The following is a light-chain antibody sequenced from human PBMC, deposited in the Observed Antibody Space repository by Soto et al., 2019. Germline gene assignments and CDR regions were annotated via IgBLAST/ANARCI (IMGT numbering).Light chain of an antibody. Sequence: QSALTQPASVSGSPGQSITISCTGTSSDIGSYNLVSWYQQHPGKAPKLLIYEVTKRPSDISNRFSGSKFGITASLTISGLQAEDEADYYCYSYSSANTFGQFGGGTQLTVL. V-gene: IGLV2-23*02. CDR1: SSDIGSYNL. CDR2: EVT. CDR3: YSYSSANTFGQ. J-gene: IGLJ2*01.